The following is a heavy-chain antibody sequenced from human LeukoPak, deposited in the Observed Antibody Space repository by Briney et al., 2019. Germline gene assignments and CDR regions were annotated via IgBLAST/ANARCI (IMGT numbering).Heavy chain of an antibody. J-gene: IGHJ6*02. D-gene: IGHD3-9*01. CDR3: ARGHYDTSPDYYYGMDV. V-gene: IGHV3-30-3*01. Sequence: GRSLSLSCAASGFTFSSYAMHWVRQAPGKGLEWVAVISYDGSNKYYADSVKGRFTISRDNSKNTLYLQMNSLRAEDTAVYYCARGHYDTSPDYYYGMDVWGQGTTVTVSS. CDR2: ISYDGSNK. CDR1: GFTFSSYA.